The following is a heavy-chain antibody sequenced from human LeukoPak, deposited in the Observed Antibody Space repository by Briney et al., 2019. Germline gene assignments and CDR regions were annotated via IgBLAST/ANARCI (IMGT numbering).Heavy chain of an antibody. CDR1: GFTLRTFA. CDR2: IDGSGDST. V-gene: IGHV3-23*01. CDR3: AKVIDTSIAVASADFDY. D-gene: IGHD6-19*01. J-gene: IGHJ4*02. Sequence: PGGSLRLSCAASGFTLRTFAMAWVREAPGKGLQWVSSIDGSGDSTYYADSEKGRFTISRDNSKNTLYLQMNRLRAGDTAVYYCAKVIDTSIAVASADFDYWGQGNLVTVSS.